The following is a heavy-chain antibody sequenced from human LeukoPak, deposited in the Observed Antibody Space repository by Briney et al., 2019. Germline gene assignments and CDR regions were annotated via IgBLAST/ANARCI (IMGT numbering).Heavy chain of an antibody. V-gene: IGHV1-46*01. J-gene: IGHJ5*02. CDR3: ARDIRLSSGWYGNWFDP. D-gene: IGHD6-19*01. CDR1: GYTFTSYY. CDR2: INPSGTGT. Sequence: GASVKVSCKASGYTFTSYYMHWVRQAPGQGLEWMGVINPSGTGTSYAQKFQGRITMSRDTSTSTVYMELSSLRSEDTAFYYCARDIRLSSGWYGNWFDPWGQGTLVTVSS.